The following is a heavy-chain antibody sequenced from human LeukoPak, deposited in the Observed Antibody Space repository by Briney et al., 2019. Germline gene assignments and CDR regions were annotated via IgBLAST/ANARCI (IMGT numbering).Heavy chain of an antibody. CDR3: ARDPRHSYYYFDY. J-gene: IGHJ4*02. CDR2: IKQDGSEK. Sequence: GGSLRLSCAASGFTFSSYWMSWVRQAPGKGLEWVANIKQDGSEKYYVDSVKGRFTISRDNAKNLLYLQMNSLRAEDTAVYYCARDPRHSYYYFDYWGQGTLVTVSS. V-gene: IGHV3-7*03. D-gene: IGHD1-26*01. CDR1: GFTFSSYW.